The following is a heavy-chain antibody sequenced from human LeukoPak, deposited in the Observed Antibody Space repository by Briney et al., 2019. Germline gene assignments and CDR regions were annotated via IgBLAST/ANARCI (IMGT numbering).Heavy chain of an antibody. J-gene: IGHJ5*02. CDR3: AHFNSGSGGWFDP. CDR1: GGTFSSYA. Sequence: GSSVKVSCKASGGTFSSYAISWVRQAPGQGLEWMGRIIPIFGIANYAQKFQGGVTITADKSTSTAYMELSSLRSEDTAVYYCAHFNSGSGGWFDPWGQGTLVTVSS. D-gene: IGHD1-26*01. CDR2: IIPIFGIA. V-gene: IGHV1-69*04.